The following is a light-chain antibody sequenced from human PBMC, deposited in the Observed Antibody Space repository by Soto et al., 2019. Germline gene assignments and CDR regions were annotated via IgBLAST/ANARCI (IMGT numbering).Light chain of an antibody. V-gene: IGLV3-1*01. Sequence: SSELTQPPSVSVSPGQTASITCSGPKLGDKFASWYQQRPGQSPVLVISQDNKRPSGIPERFSGSNSGNTATLTISGTQAVDEADYYRQAWDSGTYVFGPGTKLTVL. J-gene: IGLJ1*01. CDR2: QDN. CDR3: QAWDSGTYV. CDR1: KLGDKF.